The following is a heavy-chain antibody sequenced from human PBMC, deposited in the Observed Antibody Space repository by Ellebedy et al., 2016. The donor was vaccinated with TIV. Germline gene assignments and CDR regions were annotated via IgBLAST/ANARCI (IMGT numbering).Heavy chain of an antibody. V-gene: IGHV3-33*06. J-gene: IGHJ4*02. CDR3: AKDDYYDSSGPFDY. CDR1: GFTFSGHG. Sequence: PGGSLRLSCAASGFTFSGHGMHWVRQAPGKGLEWVAVIWYDGSNEYYADSVKGRFSISRDNSKNTLYLQMNSLRAEDTAVYYCAKDDYYDSSGPFDYWGQGTLVTVSS. D-gene: IGHD3-22*01. CDR2: IWYDGSNE.